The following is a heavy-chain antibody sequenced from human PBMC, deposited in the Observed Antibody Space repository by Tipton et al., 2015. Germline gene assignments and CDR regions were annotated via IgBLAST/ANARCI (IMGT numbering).Heavy chain of an antibody. CDR2: ISYTETS. CDR3: ARARGRHGGLVDS. Sequence: TLSLTCDVSGYSISSGYYWSWIRQPPGKGLEWIGYISYTETSHYNPSLKSRVTISVDTSKNQFSLKLSSVTAADTAVYYCARARGRHGGLVDSWGQGILVTVSS. J-gene: IGHJ4*02. V-gene: IGHV4-61*01. CDR1: GYSISSGYY. D-gene: IGHD4-23*01.